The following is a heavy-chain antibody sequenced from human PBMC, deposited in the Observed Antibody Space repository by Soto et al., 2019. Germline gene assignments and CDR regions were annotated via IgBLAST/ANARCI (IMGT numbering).Heavy chain of an antibody. CDR1: GFTFSSYA. D-gene: IGHD5-12*01. Sequence: PGGSLRLSCAASGFTFSSYAMSWVRQAPGKGLEWVSAISGSDGGTYYADSVKGRFTISRDNSKNTLYLQMNSLRAEDTAVYSCAKAWMDNARQRYFDHWGQGTLVTVSS. CDR3: AKAWMDNARQRYFDH. V-gene: IGHV3-23*01. J-gene: IGHJ4*02. CDR2: ISGSDGGT.